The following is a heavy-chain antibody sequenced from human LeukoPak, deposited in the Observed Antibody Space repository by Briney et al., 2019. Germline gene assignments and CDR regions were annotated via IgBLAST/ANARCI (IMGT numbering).Heavy chain of an antibody. CDR1: GFTDSSNY. V-gene: IGHV3-53*01. CDR3: VSMIVVT. Sequence: HPGGSLRLSCAASGFTDSSNYMSWVRQAPGKGLEWVSVIYSGGSTYYADSVKGRFTISRDNSKNTLYLQMNSLRAEDTAVYYCVSMIVVTWGQGTLVTVSS. J-gene: IGHJ5*02. CDR2: IYSGGST. D-gene: IGHD3-22*01.